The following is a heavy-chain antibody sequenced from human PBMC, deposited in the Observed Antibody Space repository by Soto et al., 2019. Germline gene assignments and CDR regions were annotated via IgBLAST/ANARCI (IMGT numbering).Heavy chain of an antibody. D-gene: IGHD3-22*01. CDR1: GGSFSGYY. V-gene: IGHV4-34*01. CDR3: ERGGITILVVARPGRHNWFDL. CDR2: INHSGST. J-gene: IGHJ5*02. Sequence: SETLSLTCAVYGGSFSGYYWSWIRQPPGKGLEWIGEINHSGSTNYNPSLKSRVTISVGTSKNQFSLKLSSVTAADTAVYYCERGGITILVVARPGRHNWFDLWGQGTLVTV.